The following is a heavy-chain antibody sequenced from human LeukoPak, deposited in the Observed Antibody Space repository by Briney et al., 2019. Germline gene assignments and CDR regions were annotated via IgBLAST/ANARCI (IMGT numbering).Heavy chain of an antibody. Sequence: ASVKVSCKASGYTFTSYDINWVRQATGQGLEWMGWMNPNSGNTGYAQKFQGRVTMTRNTSISTAYMELSSLRSEDTAVYYCARGRAGKRTYYYGSGSYLPPQDWFDPWGQGTLVTVSS. CDR3: ARGRAGKRTYYYGSGSYLPPQDWFDP. CDR1: GYTFTSYD. D-gene: IGHD3-10*01. CDR2: MNPNSGNT. V-gene: IGHV1-8*01. J-gene: IGHJ5*02.